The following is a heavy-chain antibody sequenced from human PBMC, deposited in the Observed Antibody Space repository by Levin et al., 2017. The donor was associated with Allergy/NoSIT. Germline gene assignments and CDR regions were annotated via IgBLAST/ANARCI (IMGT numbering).Heavy chain of an antibody. CDR1: GFTFSSYC. Sequence: PGESLKISCAASGFTFSSYCMSWVRQAPGKGLEWVANIKEAGSEKKYVDSVKGRFTISRDNAKSSLYLQMDSLRAEDTAVYYCARDLGTSSWWGWFDPWGQGTLVTVSS. J-gene: IGHJ5*02. CDR2: IKEAGSEK. V-gene: IGHV3-7*04. CDR3: ARDLGTSSWWGWFDP. D-gene: IGHD6-13*01.